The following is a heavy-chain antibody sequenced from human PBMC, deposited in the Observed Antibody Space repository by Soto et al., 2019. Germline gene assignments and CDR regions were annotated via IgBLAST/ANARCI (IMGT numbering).Heavy chain of an antibody. CDR2: MNAGVGNT. J-gene: IGHJ4*02. D-gene: IGHD5-18*01. Sequence: HVELVQSGADVKKPGASATISCKASGYTFTDYALHWVRQAPGQRLEWMGWMNAGVGNTLYSQKFQGRITITRDTSASTAYMELNSLKSEDTAIYHCARDTGYTFGSLNYWGPGTLVTVSS. V-gene: IGHV1-3*01. CDR3: ARDTGYTFGSLNY. CDR1: GYTFTDYA.